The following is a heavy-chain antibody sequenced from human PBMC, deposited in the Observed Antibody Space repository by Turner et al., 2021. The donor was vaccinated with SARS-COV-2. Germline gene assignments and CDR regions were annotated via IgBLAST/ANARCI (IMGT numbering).Heavy chain of an antibody. D-gene: IGHD6-13*01. Sequence: QVQLVESGGGVVQPGRSLRLSCAASGFTFSSYGMHWVRQGPGKGLEWVAVIWYDGSNKYYADSVKGRFTISRDNSKNTLYLQMNSLRAEDTAVYYCARGRADTSSWYGWGAFDIWGQGTMVTISS. J-gene: IGHJ3*02. CDR2: IWYDGSNK. CDR1: GFTFSSYG. CDR3: ARGRADTSSWYGWGAFDI. V-gene: IGHV3-33*01.